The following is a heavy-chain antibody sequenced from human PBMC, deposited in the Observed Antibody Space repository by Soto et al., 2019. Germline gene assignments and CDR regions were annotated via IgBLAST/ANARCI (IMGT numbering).Heavy chain of an antibody. CDR3: ARAGPGSSSSCQGVEQGLIWVY. CDR2: IDSTSYTI. Sequence: EVQLVESGGGLVQPGGSLRLSCAASGFTFGIYGMNWVRQAPGKGLEWLSYIDSTSYTIYYADSVKGRFTVSRDNAKNSLDLQRTSLRAEDTAVYYCARAGPGSSSSCQGVEQGLIWVYWGQGTLVTVAS. V-gene: IGHV3-48*01. CDR1: GFTFGIYG. J-gene: IGHJ4*02. D-gene: IGHD2-2*01.